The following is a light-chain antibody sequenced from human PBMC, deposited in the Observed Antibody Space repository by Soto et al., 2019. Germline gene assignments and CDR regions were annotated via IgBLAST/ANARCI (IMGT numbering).Light chain of an antibody. J-gene: IGKJ1*01. CDR3: QQYGSSLWT. CDR1: QSISNY. CDR2: DAS. Sequence: EIVLTQSPATLSLSPGERATLSCRASQSISNYLAWYQQKPGQAPRLVIYDASSRATGIPDRFSGSGSGTDFTLTISRLEPEDFAVYYCQQYGSSLWTFGQGTKVDI. V-gene: IGKV3-20*01.